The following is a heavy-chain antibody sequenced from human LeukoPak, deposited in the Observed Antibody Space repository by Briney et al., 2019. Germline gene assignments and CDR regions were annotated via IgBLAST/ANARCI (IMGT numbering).Heavy chain of an antibody. V-gene: IGHV3-23*01. CDR1: GFTFSNYA. CDR3: GRDPNGNYMGAFDF. D-gene: IGHD4-17*01. CDR2: IGGSGVDT. Sequence: GGSLRLSCTASGFTFSNYALTRVRQAPGKGLEWVSSIGGSGVDTRYADSVRGRFTISRDNSRNTLYLTMDSLRAEDTAVYFCGRDPNGNYMGAFDFWGQGTMVTVSS. J-gene: IGHJ3*01.